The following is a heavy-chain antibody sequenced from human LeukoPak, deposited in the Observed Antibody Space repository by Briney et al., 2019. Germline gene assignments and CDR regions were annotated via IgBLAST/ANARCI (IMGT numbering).Heavy chain of an antibody. D-gene: IGHD4-23*01. Sequence: SETLSLTCTVSGDSLNSNYWRWIRQPPGKGLEGIGYIYYSGTTNSNPSLKSRVTISVDTSKTQFSLTLSSVSAADAAVYYCARHTTYGGNSAFEYWGQGTLVTVSS. CDR3: ARHTTYGGNSAFEY. CDR1: GDSLNSNY. J-gene: IGHJ4*02. CDR2: IYYSGTT. V-gene: IGHV4-59*08.